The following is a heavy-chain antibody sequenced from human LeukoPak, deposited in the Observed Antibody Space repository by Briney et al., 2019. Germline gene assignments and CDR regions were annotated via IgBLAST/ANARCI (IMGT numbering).Heavy chain of an antibody. J-gene: IGHJ4*02. V-gene: IGHV3-74*01. Sequence: PGGSLRLSCAASGFTFSNSLMHWVRQVPGKGLAWVARIDTDGSTTHYAASVKGRFTISRDNAKNTLYLQMNTLRAEDTAVYYCVRDRDGYNYWGQGTLVTVSS. CDR1: GFTFSNSL. D-gene: IGHD5-24*01. CDR2: IDTDGSTT. CDR3: VRDRDGYNY.